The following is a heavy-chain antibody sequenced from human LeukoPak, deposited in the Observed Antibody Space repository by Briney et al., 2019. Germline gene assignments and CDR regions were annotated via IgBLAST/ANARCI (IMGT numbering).Heavy chain of an antibody. D-gene: IGHD6-19*01. Sequence: GGSLRLSCAAPGFTFSSHDMHWVHQPTGKGLEWVSVIGTAGNTYYTDSVKGRFTISRENAKNSLYLQMDNLRAEDTAVYYCARSKSYSSGWTDFDCWGQGTLVTVSS. CDR2: IGTAGNT. CDR3: ARSKSYSSGWTDFDC. CDR1: GFTFSSHD. V-gene: IGHV3-13*01. J-gene: IGHJ4*02.